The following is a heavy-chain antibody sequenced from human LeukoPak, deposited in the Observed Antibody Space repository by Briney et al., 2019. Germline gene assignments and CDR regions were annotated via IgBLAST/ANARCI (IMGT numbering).Heavy chain of an antibody. J-gene: IGHJ6*04. Sequence: SETLSLTCAVYGGSFSGYYWSWIRQPPGKGLEWIGEINHSGGTNYNPSRKSRVTISVDTSKNQFSLKLSSVTAADTAVYYCARGRVYRPLARYCSSTSCYRGTDYYYYGMDVWGKGTTVTVSS. CDR2: INHSGGT. CDR3: ARGRVYRPLARYCSSTSCYRGTDYYYYGMDV. CDR1: GGSFSGYY. V-gene: IGHV4-34*01. D-gene: IGHD2-2*01.